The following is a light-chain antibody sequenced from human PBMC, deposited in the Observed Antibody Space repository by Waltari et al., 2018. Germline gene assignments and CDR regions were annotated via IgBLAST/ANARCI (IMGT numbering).Light chain of an antibody. CDR2: GAS. Sequence: DIVMTQSPDTLSVSQGERATLSCRASQSVSSNLAWYQQKPGQAPRLLISGASTRATGIPARFSGSGSGTEFTLTISSLQSEDFAVYYCQQYNTWPRTFGQGAKVEIK. CDR1: QSVSSN. CDR3: QQYNTWPRT. V-gene: IGKV3-15*01. J-gene: IGKJ1*01.